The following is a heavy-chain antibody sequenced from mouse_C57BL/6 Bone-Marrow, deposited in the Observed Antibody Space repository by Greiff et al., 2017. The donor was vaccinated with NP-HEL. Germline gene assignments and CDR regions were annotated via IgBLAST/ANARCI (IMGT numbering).Heavy chain of an antibody. CDR3: ARRLRGAMDY. D-gene: IGHD3-2*02. V-gene: IGHV1-50*01. CDR2: IDPSDSYT. CDR1: GYTFTSYW. Sequence: VHLQQPGAELVKPGASVKLSCKASGYTFTSYWMQWVKQRPGQGLEWIGEIDPSDSYTNYNQKFKGKATLTVDTSSSTAYMQLSSLTSEDSAVYYCARRLRGAMDYWGQGTSVTVSS. J-gene: IGHJ4*01.